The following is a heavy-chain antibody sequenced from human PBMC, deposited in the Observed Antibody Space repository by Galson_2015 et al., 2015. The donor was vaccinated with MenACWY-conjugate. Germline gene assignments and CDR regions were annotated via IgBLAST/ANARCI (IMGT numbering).Heavy chain of an antibody. CDR1: GFTFSSYS. J-gene: IGHJ5*02. V-gene: IGHV3-48*04. CDR2: ISSSSSTI. Sequence: SLRLSCAASGFTFSSYSMNWVRQAPGKGLEWASYISSSSSTIYYADSVKGRFTISRDNAKNSLYLQMNSLRAEDTAVYYCARDTRAVTAILGPDWFDPWGQGTLVTVSS. CDR3: ARDTRAVTAILGPDWFDP. D-gene: IGHD2-21*02.